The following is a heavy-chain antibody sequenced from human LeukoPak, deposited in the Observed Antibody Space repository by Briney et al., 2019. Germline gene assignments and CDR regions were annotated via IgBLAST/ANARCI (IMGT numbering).Heavy chain of an antibody. CDR2: ISGSGGST. CDR3: AKMDRGPRGSRYYYMDV. J-gene: IGHJ6*03. CDR1: GFTFSSYG. Sequence: PGGSLRLSCAASGFTFSSYGMSWVRQAPGKGLEWVSAISGSGGSTYYADSVKGRFTISRDNSKNTLYLQMNSLRAEDTAVYYCAKMDRGPRGSRYYYMDVWGKGTTVTISS. V-gene: IGHV3-23*01. D-gene: IGHD1-14*01.